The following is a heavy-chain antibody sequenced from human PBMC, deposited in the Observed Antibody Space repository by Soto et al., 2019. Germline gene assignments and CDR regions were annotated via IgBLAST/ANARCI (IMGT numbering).Heavy chain of an antibody. V-gene: IGHV3-23*01. CDR2: ISGSGDGT. D-gene: IGHD5-18*01. CDR3: AGPGYSSQDY. J-gene: IGHJ4*02. Sequence: EVQLLESGGGLVQPGGSLRLSCAASGFTFSSFALSWVRQAPGKGLEWVSAISGSGDGTDYADSVKGRFTISRDNSKNTLYLQMNSLRAEDTAVSYCAGPGYSSQDYWGQGALVTVSS. CDR1: GFTFSSFA.